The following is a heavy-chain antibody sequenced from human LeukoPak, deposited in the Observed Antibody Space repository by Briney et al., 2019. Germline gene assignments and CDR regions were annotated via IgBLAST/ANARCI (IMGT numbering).Heavy chain of an antibody. CDR2: INDGGGIV. CDR3: AEDPILTGFYNDGR. D-gene: IGHD3-9*01. CDR1: RFTFSSQV. J-gene: IGHJ4*02. V-gene: IGHV3-23*01. Sequence: PGGSLRLSCAASRFTFSSQVMSWVRQAPGKGLQWVSSINDGGGIVYYADSVKGRFTISRDNSKNTLYLEMNSLRAEDTARYFCAEDPILTGFYNDGRWGQGTLVIVSS.